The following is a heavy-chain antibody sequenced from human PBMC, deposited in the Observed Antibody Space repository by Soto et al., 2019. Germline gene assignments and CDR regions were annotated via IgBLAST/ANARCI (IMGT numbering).Heavy chain of an antibody. CDR3: ARGGYYDRSGSRNYHYYGITI. D-gene: IGHD3-22*01. CDR1: GYTFTSYY. J-gene: IGHJ6*02. Sequence: ASVKVSCKASGYTFTSYYMHWVRQAPGQGLEWMAIINPSGGSTSYAQKFQGRVTMTRDTSTSTVYMELNSLRSEDTAVYYCARGGYYDRSGSRNYHYYGITIWGQGTTVTVSS. CDR2: INPSGGST. V-gene: IGHV1-46*01.